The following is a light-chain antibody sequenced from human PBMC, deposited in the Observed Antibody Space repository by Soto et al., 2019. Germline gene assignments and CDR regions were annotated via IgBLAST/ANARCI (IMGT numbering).Light chain of an antibody. CDR1: QSVSSSY. Sequence: EIVMTQSPASLSVTPGERVTLSCRASQSVSSSYLAWYQQKPGQAPRLLIYGASSRATGIPDRFSDCGSRTDFTLTISSLQSEDFAVYYCQQYNNWPWTFGQGTKVDIK. CDR3: QQYNNWPWT. V-gene: IGKV3D-15*01. CDR2: GAS. J-gene: IGKJ1*01.